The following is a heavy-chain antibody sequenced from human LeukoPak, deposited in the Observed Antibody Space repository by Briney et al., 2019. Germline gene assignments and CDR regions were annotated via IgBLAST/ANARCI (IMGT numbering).Heavy chain of an antibody. D-gene: IGHD3-10*01. CDR3: ATIRPSNSNVREGYYFDY. V-gene: IGHV1-24*01. CDR2: FDPEDDET. Sequence: ASVKVSCKVSGYTLTELSMHWVRQAPGRGLGGMGVFDPEDDETIYAQKFQGRVTMTEDTSTDTAYMELSSLRSEDTAVYYCATIRPSNSNVREGYYFDYWGQGTLVTVSS. J-gene: IGHJ4*02. CDR1: GYTLTELS.